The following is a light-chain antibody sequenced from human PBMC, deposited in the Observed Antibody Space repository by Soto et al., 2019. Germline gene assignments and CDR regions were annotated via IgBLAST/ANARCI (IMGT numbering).Light chain of an antibody. J-gene: IGKJ1*01. CDR2: KAS. Sequence: DIQMTQSPSTLSASVGDRVTITCRASQSISSWLAWYQQKPGKAPKLLIYKASSLESGVPSRFSGSGFGTEFTFTIISLQPDDFATYYCQQYNNYPWTFGQGTKVDNK. CDR1: QSISSW. CDR3: QQYNNYPWT. V-gene: IGKV1-5*03.